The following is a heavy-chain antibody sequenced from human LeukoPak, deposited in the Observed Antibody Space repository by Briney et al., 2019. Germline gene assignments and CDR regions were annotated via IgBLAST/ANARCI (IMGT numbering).Heavy chain of an antibody. CDR1: GGTFSSYA. CDR3: ARMGPGGSGSYPFNY. V-gene: IGHV1-69*13. J-gene: IGHJ4*02. CDR2: IIPIFGTA. Sequence: SVKVSCKASGGTFSSYAISWVRQAPGQGLEWMGGIIPIFGTANYAQKFQGRVTITADESTSTAYMELSSLRSEDTAVYYCARMGPGGSGSYPFNYWGQGTLVTVSS. D-gene: IGHD3-10*01.